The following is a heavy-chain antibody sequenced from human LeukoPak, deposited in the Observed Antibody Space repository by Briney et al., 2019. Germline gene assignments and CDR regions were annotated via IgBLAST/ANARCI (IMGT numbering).Heavy chain of an antibody. J-gene: IGHJ4*02. CDR2: VYYSGSS. D-gene: IGHD1-26*01. V-gene: IGHV4-39*01. Sequence: SETLSLTCSVSGGSISSNRYYWDWIRQSPRKGLEWIGNVYYSGSSFYNPSLRSRVTISIDTSKSQFSLKLSSVTAADTAVYYCARHPAGDSGRFDYWGQGTLVTVSS. CDR3: ARHPAGDSGRFDY. CDR1: GGSISSNRYY.